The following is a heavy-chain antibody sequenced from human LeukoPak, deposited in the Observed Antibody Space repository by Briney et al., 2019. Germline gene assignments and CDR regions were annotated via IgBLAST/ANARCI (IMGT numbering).Heavy chain of an antibody. CDR2: ISGSGGST. CDR3: AGRDYDFWSGVDY. CDR1: GFTFSSYA. V-gene: IGHV3-23*01. J-gene: IGHJ4*02. Sequence: GGSLRLSCAASGFTFSSYAMSWVRQAPGKGLEWVSAISGSGGSTYYADSVKGRFTISRDNSKNTLYLQMSSLRAEDTAVYYCAGRDYDFWSGVDYWGQGTLVTVSS. D-gene: IGHD3-3*01.